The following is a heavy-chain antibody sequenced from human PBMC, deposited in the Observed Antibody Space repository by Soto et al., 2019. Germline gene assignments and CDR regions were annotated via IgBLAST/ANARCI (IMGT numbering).Heavy chain of an antibody. Sequence: GGSLRLSCAASGFTFDDYAMHWVRQAPGKGLEWVSGISWNSGSIGYADSVKGRFTISRDNAKNSLYLQMNSLRAEDTALYYCAKDTGIAAAGLIDYWGQGTLVTVSS. J-gene: IGHJ4*02. CDR3: AKDTGIAAAGLIDY. CDR2: ISWNSGSI. D-gene: IGHD6-13*01. V-gene: IGHV3-9*01. CDR1: GFTFDDYA.